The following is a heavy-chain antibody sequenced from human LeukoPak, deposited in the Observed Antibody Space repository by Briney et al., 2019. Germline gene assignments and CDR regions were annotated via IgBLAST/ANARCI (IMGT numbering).Heavy chain of an antibody. Sequence: PGGSLRLSCAASGFTFDDYAMHWVRQAPGKGLEWVSGISWNSGSIGYADSVKGRFTISRDNAKNSLYLQMNSLRAEDTAVYYCARDLRLLWFGESQDYWGQGTLVTVSS. D-gene: IGHD3-10*01. CDR1: GFTFDDYA. CDR2: ISWNSGSI. J-gene: IGHJ4*02. V-gene: IGHV3-9*01. CDR3: ARDLRLLWFGESQDY.